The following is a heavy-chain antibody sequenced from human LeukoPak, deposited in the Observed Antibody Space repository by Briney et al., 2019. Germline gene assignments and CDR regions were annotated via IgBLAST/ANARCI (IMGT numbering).Heavy chain of an antibody. CDR2: ISGDGGST. CDR3: AKPRIAAAGRGAYYFDY. CDR1: GFTFDDYA. D-gene: IGHD6-13*01. J-gene: IGHJ4*02. V-gene: IGHV3-43*02. Sequence: PGGSLRLSCAASGFTFDDYAMHWVRQAPGKGLEWVSLISGDGGSTYYADSVKGRFTISRDNSKNSLYLQMNSLRTEDTALYYCAKPRIAAAGRGAYYFDYWGQGTLVTVSS.